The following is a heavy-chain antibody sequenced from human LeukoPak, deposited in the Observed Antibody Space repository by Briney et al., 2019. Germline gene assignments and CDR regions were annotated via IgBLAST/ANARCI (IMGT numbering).Heavy chain of an antibody. Sequence: GASVKVSCKASGYTFTRYYMHWVRQAPGQGLEWMGIINPRGGSTSYAQKFQGRVTMTRDTSTSTVYVELSSLRSEDTAVYYCARDFWVTTVSTHDYWGQGTLVTVSS. D-gene: IGHD4-11*01. CDR1: GYTFTRYY. CDR2: INPRGGST. J-gene: IGHJ4*02. V-gene: IGHV1-46*01. CDR3: ARDFWVTTVSTHDY.